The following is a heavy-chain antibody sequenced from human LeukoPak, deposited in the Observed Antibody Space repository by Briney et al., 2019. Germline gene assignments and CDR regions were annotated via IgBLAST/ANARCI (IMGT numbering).Heavy chain of an antibody. Sequence: SQTLSLTCTVSGDSFSSNSAAWDWIRQSPSRGLEWLGSTYYRSKWYNDYAVAVESRITINPATSNNQLSRQLNSVTPEDTAVYYCSRGHQIAVAGKGGRGYYYYYMDVWGKGTTVTVSS. J-gene: IGHJ6*03. CDR1: GDSFSSNSAA. D-gene: IGHD6-19*01. CDR3: SRGHQIAVAGKGGRGYYYYYMDV. CDR2: TYYRSKWYN. V-gene: IGHV6-1*01.